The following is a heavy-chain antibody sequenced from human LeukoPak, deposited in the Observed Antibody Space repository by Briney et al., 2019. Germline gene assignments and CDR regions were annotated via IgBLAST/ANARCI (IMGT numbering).Heavy chain of an antibody. J-gene: IGHJ4*02. CDR2: ISGSGFGT. D-gene: IGHD1-26*01. Sequence: GGSLRLSCAASGFTFSTYVISWVRQAPGKGLEWVSAISGSGFGTYYADSVKGRFTISRDNSKSTLYLQMNSLRAEDTAVYYCAKERSTYSESYYDYYLDYRGQGTLVTVSS. CDR1: GFTFSTYV. CDR3: AKERSTYSESYYDYYLDY. V-gene: IGHV3-23*01.